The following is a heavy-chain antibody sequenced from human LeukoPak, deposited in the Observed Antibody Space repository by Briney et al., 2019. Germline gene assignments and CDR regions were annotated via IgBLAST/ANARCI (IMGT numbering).Heavy chain of an antibody. CDR1: GFTFSSYW. J-gene: IGHJ3*02. CDR2: IKQDGSEK. D-gene: IGHD6-13*01. Sequence: GGSLRLSCAASGFTFSSYWMSWVRQAPGKGLEWVANIKQDGSEKYYVDSVKGRFTISRDNAKNSLYLQMNSLRAEETAVYYCATTITSSWNAFDIWGQGTMVTVSS. V-gene: IGHV3-7*01. CDR3: ATTITSSWNAFDI.